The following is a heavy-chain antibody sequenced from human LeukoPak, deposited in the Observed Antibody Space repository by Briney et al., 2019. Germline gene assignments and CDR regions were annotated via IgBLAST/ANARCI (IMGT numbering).Heavy chain of an antibody. CDR1: GFTFDDYG. CDR2: INWNGGST. V-gene: IGHV3-20*04. Sequence: GGSLRLSCAASGFTFDDYGMSWVRQAPGKGLEWDSGINWNGGSTGYADSVKGRFTISRDNAKNSLYLQMNSLRAEDTALYYCARDRALFTFGGVIVGYWGQGTLVTVSS. CDR3: ARDRALFTFGGVIVGY. J-gene: IGHJ1*01. D-gene: IGHD3-16*02.